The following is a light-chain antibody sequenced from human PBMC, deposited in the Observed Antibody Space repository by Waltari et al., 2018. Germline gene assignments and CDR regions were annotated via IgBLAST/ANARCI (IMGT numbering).Light chain of an antibody. Sequence: SSELTQGPAVSVALGQTVKITCQGGSLRTSYASWYQVKPGQAPVLVLFGKEKRPSGIPDRISGYSSGTTSSLTITGAQAEDEADYYCHSRKGRDNQVVFGGGTKLTVL. CDR1: SLRTSY. CDR2: GKE. CDR3: HSRKGRDNQVV. J-gene: IGLJ3*02. V-gene: IGLV3-19*01.